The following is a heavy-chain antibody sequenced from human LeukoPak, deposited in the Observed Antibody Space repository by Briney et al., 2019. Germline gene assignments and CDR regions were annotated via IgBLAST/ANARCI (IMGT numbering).Heavy chain of an antibody. J-gene: IGHJ3*02. V-gene: IGHV4-30-4*01. CDR1: GGSISSGDYY. D-gene: IGHD3-10*01. Sequence: SETLSLTCTVSGGSISSGDYYWSWIRQPPGKGLEWIGYIYYSGSTYYNPSLKSRVTISVDTSKNQFSLKLSSVTAADTAVYYCARTLGMVRGVTPYDAFDIWGQGTMVTVSS. CDR3: ARTLGMVRGVTPYDAFDI. CDR2: IYYSGST.